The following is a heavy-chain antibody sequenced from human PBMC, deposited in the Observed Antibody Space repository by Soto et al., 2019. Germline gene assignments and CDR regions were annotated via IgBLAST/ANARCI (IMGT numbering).Heavy chain of an antibody. Sequence: ASVQVSCQPSGSTFTGYYMHLLLQASVQGLEWMGWINPNSGGTNYAQKFQGRVTMTRDTSISTAYMELSRLRSDDTAVYYCARDGSSGYYPDAFDIWGQGTMVTVSS. CDR2: INPNSGGT. CDR3: ARDGSSGYYPDAFDI. V-gene: IGHV1-2*02. J-gene: IGHJ3*02. CDR1: GSTFTGYY. D-gene: IGHD3-22*01.